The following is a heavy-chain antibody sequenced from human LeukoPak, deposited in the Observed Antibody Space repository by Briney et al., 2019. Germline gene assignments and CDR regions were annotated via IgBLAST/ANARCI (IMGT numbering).Heavy chain of an antibody. Sequence: GGSLRPSCAASGFTFSTYAMSWVRQAPGKGLEWVSAISGSGGSTYTADSVRGRFTISRDNSKNTLYLQMNSLRAEDTAVYYCAKTSGYGSSWGAFDIWGQGTMVTVSS. D-gene: IGHD6-13*01. CDR1: GFTFSTYA. CDR2: ISGSGGST. J-gene: IGHJ3*02. V-gene: IGHV3-23*01. CDR3: AKTSGYGSSWGAFDI.